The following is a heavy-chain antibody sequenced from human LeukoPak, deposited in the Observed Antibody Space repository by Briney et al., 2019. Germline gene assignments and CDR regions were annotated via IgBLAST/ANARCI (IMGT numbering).Heavy chain of an antibody. J-gene: IGHJ3*02. V-gene: IGHV7-4-1*02. CDR2: INTNTGNP. CDR3: ARARTGSSWDDAFDI. D-gene: IGHD6-13*01. CDR1: GYTFTGYY. Sequence: ASVKVSCKASGYTFTGYYMHWVRQAPGQGLEWMGWINTNTGNPTYAQGFTGRFVFSLDTSVSTAYLQISSLKAEDTAVYYCARARTGSSWDDAFDIWGQGTMVTVSS.